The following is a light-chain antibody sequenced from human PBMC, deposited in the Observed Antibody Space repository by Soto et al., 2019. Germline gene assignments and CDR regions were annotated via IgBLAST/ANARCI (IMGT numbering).Light chain of an antibody. CDR1: SSDVGGYNF. J-gene: IGLJ3*02. Sequence: QSVLTQPASVSGSPGQSITISCTGTSSDVGGYNFVSWYQQYPGKVPKVLIYEVSTRPSGVSNRFSGSKSGNTASLTISGLQAEDEADYYCSSYTTSSSWVFGGGTKLTVL. V-gene: IGLV2-14*01. CDR3: SSYTTSSSWV. CDR2: EVS.